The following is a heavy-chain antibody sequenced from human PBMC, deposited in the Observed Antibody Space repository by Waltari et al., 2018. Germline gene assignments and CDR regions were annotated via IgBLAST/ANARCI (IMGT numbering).Heavy chain of an antibody. Sequence: QVQLQQSGPGLVKPSQTLSLIGAISGYRVSSNSAAWNWIRQSPSRGLEWLGRTYYRSKWYNDYAVSVKSRITINPDTSKNRFSLQLNSVTPEDTAVYYCARVGGYGDYLDYFDYWGQGTLVTVSS. CDR2: TYYRSKWYN. CDR1: GYRVSSNSAA. J-gene: IGHJ4*02. CDR3: ARVGGYGDYLDYFDY. D-gene: IGHD4-17*01. V-gene: IGHV6-1*01.